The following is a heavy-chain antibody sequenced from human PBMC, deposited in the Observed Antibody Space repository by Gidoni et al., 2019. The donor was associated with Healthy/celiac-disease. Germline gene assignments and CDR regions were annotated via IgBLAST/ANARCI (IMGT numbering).Heavy chain of an antibody. J-gene: IGHJ5*02. V-gene: IGHV4-59*01. D-gene: IGHD2-2*01. Sequence: QVQLQESGPGLVKPSETLSLTCTVSGGSISSYYWSWIRQPPGKGLEWIGYIYYSGSTNYNPSLKSRVTISVDTSKTQFSLKLSSVTAADTAVYYCARDRREYQLLSAGWFDPWGQGTLVTVSS. CDR1: GGSISSYY. CDR2: IYYSGST. CDR3: ARDRREYQLLSAGWFDP.